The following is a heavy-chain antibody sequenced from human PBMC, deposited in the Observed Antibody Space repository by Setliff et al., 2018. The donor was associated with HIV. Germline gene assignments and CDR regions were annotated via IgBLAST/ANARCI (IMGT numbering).Heavy chain of an antibody. CDR3: ANLWEMGA. D-gene: IGHD1-26*01. CDR1: GLTFNRYW. J-gene: IGHJ5*02. Sequence: PGGSLRLSCVASGLTFNRYWMSWVRQVPGKGLEWVATIKQDGSEIYYVDSVKGRFTISRDNARNLLYLEMSSLRAEDTAVYLCANLWEMGAWGQGTLVTVSS. V-gene: IGHV3-7*03. CDR2: IKQDGSEI.